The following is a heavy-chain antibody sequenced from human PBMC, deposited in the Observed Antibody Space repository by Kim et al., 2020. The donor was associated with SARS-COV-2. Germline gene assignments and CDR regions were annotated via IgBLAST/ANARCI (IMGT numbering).Heavy chain of an antibody. V-gene: IGHV1-46*01. J-gene: IGHJ4*02. CDR1: GYTFTSYY. CDR3: ARVGGGKMATIPPRYYFDY. Sequence: ASVKVSCKASGYTFTSYYMHWVRQAPGQGLEWMGIINPSGGSTSYAQKFQGRVTMTRDTSTSTVYMELSSLRSEDTAVYYCARVGGGKMATIPPRYYFDYWGQGTLVTVSS. CDR2: INPSGGST. D-gene: IGHD5-12*01.